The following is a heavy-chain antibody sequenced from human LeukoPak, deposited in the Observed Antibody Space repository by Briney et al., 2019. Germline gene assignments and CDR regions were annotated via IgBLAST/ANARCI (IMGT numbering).Heavy chain of an antibody. Sequence: GGSLRLSCAASGFTFSSYVMHWVRQAPGKGLEWVAVISYDGSNKHYADSVKGRFTISRDNSKNTLYLQMNSLRAEDTAVYYCAKGDFIYYDTPLDPWGQGTLVTVSS. CDR3: AKGDFIYYDTPLDP. J-gene: IGHJ5*02. V-gene: IGHV3-30*18. CDR1: GFTFSSYV. CDR2: ISYDGSNK. D-gene: IGHD3-22*01.